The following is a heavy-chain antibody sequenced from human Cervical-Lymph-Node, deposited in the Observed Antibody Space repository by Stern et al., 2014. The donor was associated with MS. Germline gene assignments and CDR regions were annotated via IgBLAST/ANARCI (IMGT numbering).Heavy chain of an antibody. J-gene: IGHJ4*02. Sequence: QVQLGQSGREVDKPGASLKVSCTASGYTFTSYGLHWVRQAPGQSLEWMGWIKAGKDNTKYADKFQGRVTFSRDTSASTAYREMSSLRSEDTGVFYCARDYGDFYYAPVARFDFWGQGTQVTVSS. CDR2: IKAGKDNT. CDR3: ARDYGDFYYAPVARFDF. V-gene: IGHV1-3*01. D-gene: IGHD4-17*01. CDR1: GYTFTSYG.